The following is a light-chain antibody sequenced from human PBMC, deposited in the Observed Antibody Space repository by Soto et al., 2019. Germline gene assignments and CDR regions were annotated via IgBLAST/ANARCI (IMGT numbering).Light chain of an antibody. CDR3: QQSYSTPRT. J-gene: IGKJ1*01. CDR2: AAS. V-gene: IGKV1-39*01. CDR1: QSICSY. Sequence: DIQMTQSPSSLSASVGDRVTITCRASQSICSYLNWYQQKPGQAPKLLIYAASSLQGGVPSRFSGSGSGTDFTLTISSLQPEDFATYYCQQSYSTPRTFGQGTRVEIK.